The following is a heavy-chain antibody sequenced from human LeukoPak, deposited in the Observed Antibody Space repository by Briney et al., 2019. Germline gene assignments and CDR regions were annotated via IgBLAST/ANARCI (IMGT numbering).Heavy chain of an antibody. D-gene: IGHD3-22*01. CDR1: GFTFSSYA. J-gene: IGHJ4*02. V-gene: IGHV3-23*01. CDR3: AKVIVVVITVFDY. CDR2: ISGSGGST. Sequence: PGGSLRLPCAASGFTFSSYAMSWVRQAPGKGLEWVSAISGSGGSTYYADSVKGRFTISRDNSKNTLYLQMNSLRAEDTAVYYCAKVIVVVITVFDYWGQGTLVTVSS.